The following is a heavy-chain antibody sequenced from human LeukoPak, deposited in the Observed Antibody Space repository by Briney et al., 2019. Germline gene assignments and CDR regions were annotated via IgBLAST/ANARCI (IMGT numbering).Heavy chain of an antibody. CDR2: IYYSGST. CDR1: GGSISSYY. V-gene: IGHV4-59*01. Sequence: KTSETLSLTCTVSGGSISSYYWSWIRQPPGKGLEWIGYIYYSGSTNYNPSLKSRVTISVDTSKNQFSLKLSSVTAADTAVYYCARYSYDSSGYYSLDYWGQGTLVTVSS. J-gene: IGHJ4*02. D-gene: IGHD3-22*01. CDR3: ARYSYDSSGYYSLDY.